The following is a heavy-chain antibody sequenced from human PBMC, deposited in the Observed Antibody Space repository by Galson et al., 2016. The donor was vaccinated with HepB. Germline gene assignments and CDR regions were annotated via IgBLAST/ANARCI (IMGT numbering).Heavy chain of an antibody. Sequence: SLRLSCAASGFTVSSNYMSWVRQAPGKGLECLSVLYSGDNTYYEDSVKGRFTISRDSSKNTLYIQMNSLRAEDTAVYYCARVGHYGMDVWGQGTTVTVSS. V-gene: IGHV3-53*01. CDR3: ARVGHYGMDV. CDR1: GFTVSSNY. J-gene: IGHJ6*02. CDR2: LYSGDNT. D-gene: IGHD1-26*01.